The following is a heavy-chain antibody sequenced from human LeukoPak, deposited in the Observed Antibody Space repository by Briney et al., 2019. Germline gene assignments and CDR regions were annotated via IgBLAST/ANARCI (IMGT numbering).Heavy chain of an antibody. V-gene: IGHV3-64D*06. CDR1: GFTFSRYA. D-gene: IGHD6-13*01. CDR3: VRWTYSSSWYYFDY. Sequence: GGSLRLSCSASGFTFSRYAMYWVRQAPGKGLESVSAVSSTGDNTYYADSVKGRLTISRDNFKNTLYLQMSSLRGEDTAVYYCVRWTYSSSWYYFDYWGQGTLVTVSS. J-gene: IGHJ4*02. CDR2: VSSTGDNT.